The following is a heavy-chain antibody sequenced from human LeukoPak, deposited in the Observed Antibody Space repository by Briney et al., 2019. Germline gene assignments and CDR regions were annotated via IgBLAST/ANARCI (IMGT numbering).Heavy chain of an antibody. Sequence: GESLKISCKGSGYIFTNYWIGWVRQMPGKGLEWMGIIYPRDSDTRYSPSFQGQVTVSAHKSISTACLQWSSLEASDTAMYYCARRQYSGYDFDYWGQGTLVTVSS. J-gene: IGHJ4*02. CDR2: IYPRDSDT. CDR1: GYIFTNYW. CDR3: ARRQYSGYDFDY. D-gene: IGHD5-12*01. V-gene: IGHV5-51*01.